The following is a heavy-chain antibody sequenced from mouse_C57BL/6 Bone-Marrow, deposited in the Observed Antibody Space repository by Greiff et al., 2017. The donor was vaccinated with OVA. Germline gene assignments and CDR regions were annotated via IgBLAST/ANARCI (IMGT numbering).Heavy chain of an antibody. J-gene: IGHJ3*01. V-gene: IGHV1-15*01. D-gene: IGHD1-1*01. Sequence: QVQLQQSGAELVRPGASVTLSCKASGYTFTDYEMHWVKQTPVHGLEWIGAIDPETGGTAYNQKFKGKAIRTADKSSSTAYMELRSLTSEDSAVYYCTRAYYYEVWFAYWGQGTLVTVSA. CDR2: IDPETGGT. CDR1: GYTFTDYE. CDR3: TRAYYYEVWFAY.